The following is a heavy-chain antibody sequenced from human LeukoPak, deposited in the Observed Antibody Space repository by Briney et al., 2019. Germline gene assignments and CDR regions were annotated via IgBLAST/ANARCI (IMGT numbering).Heavy chain of an antibody. D-gene: IGHD4-17*01. J-gene: IGHJ6*03. CDR1: GFTFSSYS. V-gene: IGHV3-21*01. Sequence: GGSLRLTCAASGFTFSSYSMNWVRQAPGKGLEWVSSISSSSSYIYYADSVKGRFTISRDNAKNSLYLQMNSLRAEDTAVYYCARGSYDYGDYVPYYYYYMDVWAKGPWSPSP. CDR3: ARGSYDYGDYVPYYYYYMDV. CDR2: ISSSSSYI.